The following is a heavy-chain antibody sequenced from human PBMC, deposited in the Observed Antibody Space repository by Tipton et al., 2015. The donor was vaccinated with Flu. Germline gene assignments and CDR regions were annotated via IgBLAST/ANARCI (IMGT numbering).Heavy chain of an antibody. J-gene: IGHJ2*01. CDR2: LYIGGNT. Sequence: VQLVQSGGGLVQPGRSLRLSCAVSGLTVTTDYMSWVRQAPGRGLEWVSSLYIGGNTYYADSVKGRFTISRDNSNNTLYLRMNSLRAEDTAVYYCASGTFVDVDLENWYLDVWGRGTLVTVTS. D-gene: IGHD3-10*01. V-gene: IGHV3-53*01. CDR3: ASGTFVDVDLENWYLDV. CDR1: GLTVTTDY.